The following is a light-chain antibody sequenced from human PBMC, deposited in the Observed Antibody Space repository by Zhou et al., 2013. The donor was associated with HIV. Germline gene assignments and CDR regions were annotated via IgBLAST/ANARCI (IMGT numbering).Light chain of an antibody. J-gene: IGKJ1*01. CDR3: LSDGHFPSIYIWPRGPGWT. CDR1: QDIRTW. Sequence: DIQMTQSPSFVSASVGDRVTINCRASQDIRTWLAWFQQKPGKAPTLLIYGASTLQRGVPHDSVAVGLGWISLSPSPTCSPKTFATYYCLSDGHFPSIYIWPRGPGWT. CDR2: GAS. V-gene: IGKV1-12*01.